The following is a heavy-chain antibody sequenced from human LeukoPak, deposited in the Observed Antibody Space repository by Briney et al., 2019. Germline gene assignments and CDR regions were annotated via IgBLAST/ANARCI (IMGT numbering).Heavy chain of an antibody. J-gene: IGHJ3*02. CDR3: ARAPGRYYGSGSFFVSTAFDI. CDR2: IYYSGST. CDR1: GGSISSSSYY. Sequence: SETLSLTCTVSGGSISSSSYYWGWIRQPPGKGLECIGSIYYSGSTYYNPSLKSRVTISVDRSKNQFSLKLSSVTAADTAVYYCARAPGRYYGSGSFFVSTAFDIWGQGTMVTVSS. V-gene: IGHV4-39*07. D-gene: IGHD3-10*01.